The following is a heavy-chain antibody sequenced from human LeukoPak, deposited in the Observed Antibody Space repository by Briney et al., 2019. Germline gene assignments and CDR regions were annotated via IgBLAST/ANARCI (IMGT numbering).Heavy chain of an antibody. CDR1: GFTFSSYA. Sequence: GGSLRLSCAASGFTFSSYAMSWVRQAPGKGLEWVSAISDSGGSTYYADSVKGRFTISRDNSKNTLYLQMNSLRAEDTAVYYCAKFYAVLRAYNWFDPWGQGTLVTVSS. CDR3: AKFYAVLRAYNWFDP. J-gene: IGHJ5*02. D-gene: IGHD4/OR15-4a*01. V-gene: IGHV3-23*01. CDR2: ISDSGGST.